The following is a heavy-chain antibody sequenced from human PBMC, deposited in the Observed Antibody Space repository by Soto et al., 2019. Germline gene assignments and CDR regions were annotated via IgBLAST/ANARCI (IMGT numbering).Heavy chain of an antibody. Sequence: PSETLSLTCTVSGGSISSGDYYWSWIRQPPGKGLEWIGYINHSGSTYYNPSLKSRVTISVDTSKNQFSLKLSSVTAADTAVYYCARGAGTTFDAFDIWGQGTMVTVSS. CDR3: ARGAGTTFDAFDI. CDR2: INHSGST. CDR1: GGSISSGDYY. V-gene: IGHV4-30-4*01. D-gene: IGHD1-7*01. J-gene: IGHJ3*02.